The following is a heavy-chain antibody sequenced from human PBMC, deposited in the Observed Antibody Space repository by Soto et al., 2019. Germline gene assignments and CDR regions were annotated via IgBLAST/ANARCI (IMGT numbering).Heavy chain of an antibody. J-gene: IGHJ4*02. CDR2: IIPIFGTA. V-gene: IGHV1-69*01. CDR3: ARGGAVGCSGCSCYGIDY. Sequence: QVQLVQSGAEVKKPGSSVKVSCKASGGTFSSYAISWVRQAPGQGLEWMGGIIPIFGTANYAQKFQGRVTITADETTSTAYMELSSLGSEGTVVYYCARGGAVGCSGCSCYGIDYWGQGPLVTVSS. D-gene: IGHD2-15*01. CDR1: GGTFSSYA.